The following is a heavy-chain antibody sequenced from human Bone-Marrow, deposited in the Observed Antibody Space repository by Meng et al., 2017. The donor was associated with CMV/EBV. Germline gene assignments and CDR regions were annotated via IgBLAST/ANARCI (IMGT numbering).Heavy chain of an antibody. CDR3: ATLWELRRDFDY. D-gene: IGHD1-26*01. CDR1: GGSFSGYY. Sequence: SETLSLTCAVYGGSFSGYYWSWIRQSPGKGLEWIAETTQSGRTNFNPSLKSRVTMSVETSKSQFSLNLRSVTAADTAVYYCATLWELRRDFDYWGQGTLVTVSS. CDR2: TTQSGRT. V-gene: IGHV4-34*01. J-gene: IGHJ4*02.